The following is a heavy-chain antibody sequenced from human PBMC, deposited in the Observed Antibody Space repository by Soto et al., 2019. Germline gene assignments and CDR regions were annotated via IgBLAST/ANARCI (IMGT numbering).Heavy chain of an antibody. CDR2: IYYSGST. V-gene: IGHV4-59*01. J-gene: IGHJ4*02. Sequence: SETLSLTCTVFGGSISSYYWSWIRQPPGKGLEWIGYIYYSGSTNYNPSLKSRVTISVDTSKNQFSLKLSSVTAADTAVYYCAMDSSSLRTFDYWGQGTLVTVSS. D-gene: IGHD6-13*01. CDR1: GGSISSYY. CDR3: AMDSSSLRTFDY.